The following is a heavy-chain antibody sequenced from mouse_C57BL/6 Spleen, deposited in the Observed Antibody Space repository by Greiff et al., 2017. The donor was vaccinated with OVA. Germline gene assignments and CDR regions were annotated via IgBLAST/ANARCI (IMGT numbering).Heavy chain of an antibody. Sequence: VQLQQPGAELVRPGSSVKLSCKASGYTFTSYWMDWVKQRPGQGLEWIGNIYPSDSETHYNHKFKDKATLTVDKSSSTAYMQLSSLTSEDSAVYYCARRGQGVYFDYWGQGTTLTVSS. CDR2: IYPSDSET. CDR3: ARRGQGVYFDY. J-gene: IGHJ2*01. V-gene: IGHV1-61*01. CDR1: GYTFTSYW.